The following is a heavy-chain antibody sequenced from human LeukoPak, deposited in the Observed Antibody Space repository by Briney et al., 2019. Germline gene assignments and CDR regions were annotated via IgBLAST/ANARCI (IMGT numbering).Heavy chain of an antibody. Sequence: SETLSLTCTVSGGSISSYYWSWIRQPPGKGLEWIGYIYYSWSTNYNPSLKSRVTISVGTSKNQFSLKLSSVTAADTAVYYCATYGGGSTAEYFQHWGQGTLVTVSS. J-gene: IGHJ1*01. CDR1: GGSISSYY. CDR3: ATYGGGSTAEYFQH. D-gene: IGHD4-23*01. CDR2: IYYSWST. V-gene: IGHV4-59*08.